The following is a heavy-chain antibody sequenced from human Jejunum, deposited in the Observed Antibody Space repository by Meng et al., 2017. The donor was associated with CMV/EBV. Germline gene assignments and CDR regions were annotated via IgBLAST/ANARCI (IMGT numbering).Heavy chain of an antibody. J-gene: IGHJ4*02. Sequence: GFTFSSYEMNWVRQIPGKGLEWISYIRASTSAIYYAASVKGRFTISRDNVKNSLYLLMESLRADDTAIYYCVRGGSSGTLKYFDYWGQGARVTVSS. CDR2: IRASTSAI. CDR3: VRGGSSGTLKYFDY. CDR1: GFTFSSYE. D-gene: IGHD3-3*01. V-gene: IGHV3-48*03.